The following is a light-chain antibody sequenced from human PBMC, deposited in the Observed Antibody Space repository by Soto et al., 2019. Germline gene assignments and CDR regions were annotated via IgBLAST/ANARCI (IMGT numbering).Light chain of an antibody. CDR1: QDISNY. CDR2: AAS. CDR3: QQNFSIPIT. J-gene: IGKJ5*01. V-gene: IGKV1-39*01. Sequence: DIQMTQSPSTLSGSVGDRVTITSRASQDISNYLAWYQQKPGKAPDILIYAASSLKSGVPSRFSGSGSGTHFTLTITGLQPADFATYYCQQNFSIPITFGQGTRLEIK.